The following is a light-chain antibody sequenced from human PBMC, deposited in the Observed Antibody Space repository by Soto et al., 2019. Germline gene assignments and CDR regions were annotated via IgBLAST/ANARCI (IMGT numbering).Light chain of an antibody. CDR1: SSDVGGYNY. J-gene: IGLJ1*01. Sequence: QSVLTQPASVSGSPGQSITISCTGTSSDVGGYNYVSWYQHHPGKAPKLMIFDVSNRPSGVSNRFSGSKSGNTASLTISGLQPEDEAAYYCSSHAGSKRVFGTGTKVTVL. CDR3: SSHAGSKRV. CDR2: DVS. V-gene: IGLV2-14*03.